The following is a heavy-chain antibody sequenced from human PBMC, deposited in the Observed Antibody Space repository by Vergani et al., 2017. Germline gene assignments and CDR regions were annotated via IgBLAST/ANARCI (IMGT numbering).Heavy chain of an antibody. D-gene: IGHD2-2*01. CDR2: IYHSGNT. V-gene: IGHV4-38-2*02. Sequence: QVQLQESGPGLVKPSETLSLTCTVSNYSISRGYYWGWIRQPPGKGLEWIATIYHSGNTYYNPSLKSRVIISVDTSRNHFSLNLTSVTAADTAMYYCARHSRAHCVSTSCYWPLPLRYWGQGALVTVSS. CDR1: NYSISRGYY. J-gene: IGHJ4*02. CDR3: ARHSRAHCVSTSCYWPLPLRY.